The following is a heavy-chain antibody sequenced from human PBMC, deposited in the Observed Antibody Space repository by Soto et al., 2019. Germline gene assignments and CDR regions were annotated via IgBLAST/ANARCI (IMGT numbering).Heavy chain of an antibody. V-gene: IGHV4-34*01. Sequence: PSETLSLTCAVYGGSFSGYYWTWIRQPPGEGLEWIGEINHSGSTYYNPSLKSRVTISVDTSKNQFSLKLSSVTAADTAVYFCTRGLRKLGSCSGDGCNSDNNLFDPWGQRALVTVSS. J-gene: IGHJ5*02. CDR2: INHSGST. CDR1: GGSFSGYY. D-gene: IGHD2-15*01. CDR3: TRGLRKLGSCSGDGCNSDNNLFDP.